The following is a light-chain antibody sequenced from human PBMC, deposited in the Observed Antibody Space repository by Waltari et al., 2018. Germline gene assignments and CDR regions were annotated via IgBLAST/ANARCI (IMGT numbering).Light chain of an antibody. CDR2: EGS. Sequence: QSALTQPASVSGSPGQSITLSCPGTSSDVGTSNLVSWYQHNPGKAPKLMIYEGSKRPSGVSNRFSGSKSGNTASLTISGLQAEDEADYYCCSHAGGSSWVFGGGTKLTVL. V-gene: IGLV2-23*01. CDR3: CSHAGGSSWV. CDR1: SSDVGTSNL. J-gene: IGLJ3*02.